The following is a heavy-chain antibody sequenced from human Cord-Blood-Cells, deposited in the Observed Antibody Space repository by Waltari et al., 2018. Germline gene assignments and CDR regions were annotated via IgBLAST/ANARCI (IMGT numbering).Heavy chain of an antibody. CDR3: AREGTGLFDY. Sequence: QVQLQQWGAGLLKPSETLSLTCAVYGGSFSGYYWSWIRQPPGKGLEWIGEINHSGSTNYNPSLKSRVTISVDTSKNQFSLKLSSVTAADTAEYYCAREGTGLFDYWGQGTLVTVSS. D-gene: IGHD1-1*01. J-gene: IGHJ4*02. CDR1: GGSFSGYY. V-gene: IGHV4-34*01. CDR2: INHSGST.